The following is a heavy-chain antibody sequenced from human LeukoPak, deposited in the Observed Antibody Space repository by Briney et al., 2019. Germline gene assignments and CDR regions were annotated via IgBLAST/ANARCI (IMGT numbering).Heavy chain of an antibody. CDR2: ISYDGNDK. Sequence: GGSLRLSCAASGFIFSTYAMSWVRQAPGKGLEWVAIISYDGNDKYYTDSVKGRFTISRDKSKNTLYLQMNSLRAEDTAVYYCARDRDTAMGLWGQGTLVTVSS. D-gene: IGHD5-18*01. J-gene: IGHJ4*02. V-gene: IGHV3-30-3*01. CDR1: GFIFSTYA. CDR3: ARDRDTAMGL.